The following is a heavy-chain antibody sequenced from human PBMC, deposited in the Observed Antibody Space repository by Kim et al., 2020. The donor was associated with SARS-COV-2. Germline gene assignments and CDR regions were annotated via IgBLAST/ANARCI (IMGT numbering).Heavy chain of an antibody. J-gene: IGHJ5*02. Sequence: SETLSLTCTVSGGSISSGGYYWSWIRQHPGKGLEWIGYIYYSGSTYYNPSLKSRVTISVDTSKNQFSLKLSSVTAADTAVYYCARFGRASSWAVDPWGQGTLVTVSS. D-gene: IGHD6-6*01. V-gene: IGHV4-31*03. CDR3: ARFGRASSWAVDP. CDR2: IYYSGST. CDR1: GGSISSGGYY.